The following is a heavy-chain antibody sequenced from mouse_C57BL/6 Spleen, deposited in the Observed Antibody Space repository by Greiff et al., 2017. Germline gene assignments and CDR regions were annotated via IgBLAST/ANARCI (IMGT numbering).Heavy chain of an antibody. CDR3: TSPITTVVAGAMDD. D-gene: IGHD1-1*01. V-gene: IGHV14-4*01. CDR1: GFNIKDDY. CDR2: IDPENGDT. Sequence: EVQLQQSGAELVRPGASVKLSCTASGFNIKDDYMHWVKQRPEQGLEWIGWIDPENGDTEYASKFQGKATITADTSSNTAYLQLSSLTSEDTAVYYCTSPITTVVAGAMDDWGQGTSVTVSS. J-gene: IGHJ4*01.